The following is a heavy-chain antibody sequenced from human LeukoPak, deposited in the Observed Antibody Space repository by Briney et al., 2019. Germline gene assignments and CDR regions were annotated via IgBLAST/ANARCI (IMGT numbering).Heavy chain of an antibody. CDR1: GFTVSSNY. CDR2: IYSGGST. D-gene: IGHD3-3*01. Sequence: SGGSLRLSCAASGFTVSSNYMSWVRQAPGKGLEWVSVIYSGGSTYYADSVKGRFTISRDNSKNTLYLQMNSLRAEDTAVYYCARWGVDFWSGYRGFDPWGQGTLVTVSS. V-gene: IGHV3-53*01. CDR3: ARWGVDFWSGYRGFDP. J-gene: IGHJ5*02.